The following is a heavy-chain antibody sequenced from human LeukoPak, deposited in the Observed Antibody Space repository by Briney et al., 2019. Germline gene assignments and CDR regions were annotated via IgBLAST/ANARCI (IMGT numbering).Heavy chain of an antibody. CDR3: ARNLCTAANCYLETVDVLYI. Sequence: SETLSLTCTVSGGSLSSYYWSWVRQPAGKGLEWIGRIYSSGSTNYNPSLTSRVSMSVDTSKNQFSLQLNSVTAADTAVYYCARNLCTAANCYLETVDVLYICGQGTMVAVSS. CDR2: IYSSGST. V-gene: IGHV4-4*07. D-gene: IGHD2-21*02. J-gene: IGHJ3*02. CDR1: GGSLSSYY.